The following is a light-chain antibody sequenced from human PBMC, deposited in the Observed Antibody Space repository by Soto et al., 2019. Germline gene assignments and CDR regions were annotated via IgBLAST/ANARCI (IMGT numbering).Light chain of an antibody. V-gene: IGKV3-20*01. CDR3: QQYGSSPT. CDR1: QSVSSSY. Sequence: EIVLTQSPGTLSLSPGERATLSCRSSQSVSSSYLAWYQHKPGQAPRLLIYDVSSRATGIPDRFSGSGSGTDFTRTIRRLEPEDFAVYYCQQYGSSPTFGQGTKVEIQ. J-gene: IGKJ1*01. CDR2: DVS.